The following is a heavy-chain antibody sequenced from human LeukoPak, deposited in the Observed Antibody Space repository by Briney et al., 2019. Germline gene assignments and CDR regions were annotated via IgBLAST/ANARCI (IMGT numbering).Heavy chain of an antibody. CDR3: AKDSCSGCSCYIFDY. CDR2: ISYDGSNK. D-gene: IGHD2-15*01. J-gene: IGHJ4*02. V-gene: IGHV3-30*18. CDR1: GFTFSSYG. Sequence: PGRSLRLSCAASGFTFSSYGMHWVRQAPGKGLEWVAVISYDGSNKYYADSVKGRFTISRDNSKNTLYLQMNSLRAEDTAVYYCAKDSCSGCSCYIFDYWGQGTLVTVSS.